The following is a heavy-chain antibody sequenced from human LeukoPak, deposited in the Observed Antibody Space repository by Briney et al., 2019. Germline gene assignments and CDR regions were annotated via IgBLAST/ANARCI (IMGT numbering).Heavy chain of an antibody. CDR3: ARLPTVTSNRIHDGMDV. Sequence: GESLKISCKGSGYSFTTYWIGWVRQMPGKGLEWMGIIYPDDSDTRYSPSFQGQGTIAADKSISPAYLQWSSLKASDNAMYYCARLPTVTSNRIHDGMDVWGQGTTVTVSS. CDR2: IYPDDSDT. D-gene: IGHD4-17*01. CDR1: GYSFTTYW. V-gene: IGHV5-51*01. J-gene: IGHJ6*02.